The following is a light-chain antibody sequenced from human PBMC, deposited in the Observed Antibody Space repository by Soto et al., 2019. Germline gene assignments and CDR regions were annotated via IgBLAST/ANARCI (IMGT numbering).Light chain of an antibody. J-gene: IGLJ2*01. Sequence: QSVLTQPASVSGSPGQSITISCTGTSDDIGANNYVSWYQHHPGKAPKILIYEAANRPSGISHRFSGSKSGNTASLTISGLQAKDEADYFCTSYTSASTLVFGGGTKLTVL. CDR3: TSYTSASTLV. CDR1: SDDIGANNY. CDR2: EAA. V-gene: IGLV2-14*01.